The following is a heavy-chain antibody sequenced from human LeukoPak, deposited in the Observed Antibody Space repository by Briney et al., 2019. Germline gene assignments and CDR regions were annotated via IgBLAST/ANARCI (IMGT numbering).Heavy chain of an antibody. Sequence: GGTLRLSCAASGFTFSSYGMSCVRQAPGKGLEWVSAISGSGGSTYYADCVEGRFTISRDNAKNSLYLQMNSLRAEDTAVYYCAELGITMVGGVWGKGTTVTISS. D-gene: IGHD3-10*02. J-gene: IGHJ6*04. V-gene: IGHV3-23*01. CDR2: ISGSGGST. CDR1: GFTFSSYG. CDR3: AELGITMVGGV.